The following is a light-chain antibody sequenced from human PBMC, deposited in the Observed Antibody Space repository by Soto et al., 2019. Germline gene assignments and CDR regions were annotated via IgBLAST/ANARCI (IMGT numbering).Light chain of an antibody. V-gene: IGKV3-20*01. CDR3: QQYGSSPYT. CDR2: DAS. J-gene: IGKJ2*01. CDR1: QSVSSNY. Sequence: EIVLTQSPGTLSLSPGERATLSCRASQSVSSNYLAWYQQKPGQTPRLLIYDASSRATGIPDRFSGSGSETDFTLTISRLEPEDFAVYYCQQYGSSPYTFGQGTKLEIK.